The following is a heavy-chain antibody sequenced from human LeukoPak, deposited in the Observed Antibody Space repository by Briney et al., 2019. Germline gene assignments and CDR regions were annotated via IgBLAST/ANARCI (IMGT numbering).Heavy chain of an antibody. D-gene: IGHD6-6*01. CDR2: ISYSGST. Sequence: PSETLSLTCTVSGVSISSYYWSWVRQPAGKGLEWIGRISYSGSTNYNPSLKSRVTISVDTSKNQFSLKLSSVTAADTAVYYCARLVAAHGWYWFDPWGQGTLVTVSS. CDR1: GVSISSYY. CDR3: ARLVAAHGWYWFDP. J-gene: IGHJ5*02. V-gene: IGHV4-59*08.